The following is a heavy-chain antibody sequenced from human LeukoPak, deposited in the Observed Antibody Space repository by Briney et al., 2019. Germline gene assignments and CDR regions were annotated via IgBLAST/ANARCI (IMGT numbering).Heavy chain of an antibody. CDR2: MNPNSGNT. V-gene: IGHV1-8*01. D-gene: IGHD1-26*01. CDR1: GYTFTSYD. J-gene: IGHJ4*02. CDR3: ARGSPASGSYRFDY. Sequence: ASVKVSCKASGYTFTSYDINWVRQATGQGLEWMGWMNPNSGNTGYAQKFQGRVTMTRNTSISTAYMELSSLRSEDTAGYYCARGSPASGSYRFDYWGQGTLVTVSS.